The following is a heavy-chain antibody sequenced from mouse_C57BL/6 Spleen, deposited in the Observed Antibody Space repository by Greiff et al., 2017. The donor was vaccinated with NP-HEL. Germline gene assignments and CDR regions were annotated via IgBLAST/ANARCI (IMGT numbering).Heavy chain of an antibody. CDR3: AKNDGKGYFDV. D-gene: IGHD2-1*01. CDR2: IWRGGST. Sequence: VHLVESGPGLVQPSQSLSITCTVSGFSLTSYGVHWVRQSPGKGLEWLGVIWRGGSTDYNAAFMSRLSITKDNSKSQVFFKMNSLQADDTAIYYCAKNDGKGYFDVWGTGTTVTVSS. CDR1: GFSLTSYG. J-gene: IGHJ1*03. V-gene: IGHV2-5*01.